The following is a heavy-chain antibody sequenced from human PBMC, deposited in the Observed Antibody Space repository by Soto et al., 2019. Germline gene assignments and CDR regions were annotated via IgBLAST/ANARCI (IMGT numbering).Heavy chain of an antibody. CDR2: IYSGGST. Sequence: PGGSLRLSCAASGFTVSSNYMSWVRQAPWKGLEWVSVIYSGGSTYYADSVKGRFTISRDNSKNTRYLQMNSLRAEDTAVYYCARESPGYSYGLDYWGQGTLVTVSS. D-gene: IGHD5-18*01. CDR3: ARESPGYSYGLDY. CDR1: GFTVSSNY. J-gene: IGHJ4*02. V-gene: IGHV3-53*01.